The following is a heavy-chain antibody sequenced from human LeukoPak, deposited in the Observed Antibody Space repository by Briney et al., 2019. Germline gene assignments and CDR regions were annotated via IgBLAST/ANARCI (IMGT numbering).Heavy chain of an antibody. CDR3: ARHYCSSTSCYTHYYYYYGMDV. D-gene: IGHD2-2*02. CDR2: ISASGDST. V-gene: IGHV3-23*01. J-gene: IGHJ6*02. CDR1: GFTFSSYA. Sequence: GGSLRLSCAASGFTFSSYAMSWVRQAPGKGLEWVSTISASGDSTYYADSVKGRFTISRDNAKNSLYLQMNSLRAEDTAVYYCARHYCSSTSCYTHYYYYYGMDVWGQGTTVTVSS.